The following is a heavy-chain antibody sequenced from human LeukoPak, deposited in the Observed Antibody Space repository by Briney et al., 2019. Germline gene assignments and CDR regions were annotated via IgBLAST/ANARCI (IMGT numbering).Heavy chain of an antibody. J-gene: IGHJ4*02. CDR1: GGSISSYF. CDR2: IYSSGSA. Sequence: SETLSLTCTVPGGSISSYFWSWIRQPAGKGLEWLGRIYSSGSANYSPSLKSRVTMSVDTSKNQFSLKLRSVTAADTAVYYCARGTDGDYVDYWGQGTLVTVSS. D-gene: IGHD4-17*01. V-gene: IGHV4-4*07. CDR3: ARGTDGDYVDY.